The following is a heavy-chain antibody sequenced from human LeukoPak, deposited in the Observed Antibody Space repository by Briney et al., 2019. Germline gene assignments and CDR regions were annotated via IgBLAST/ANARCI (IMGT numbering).Heavy chain of an antibody. V-gene: IGHV4-39*01. CDR3: ARLGGYYDPPDY. Sequence: SETLSLTCTVSGGSIRSSTYYWAWIRQPPGKGLEWTGTIHHSGDTYYNPSLKSRVTISVDTSKNQFSLNLSSVTAADTAVYYCARLGGYYDPPDYWGQGTLVTVFS. D-gene: IGHD3-22*01. CDR2: IHHSGDT. CDR1: GGSIRSSTYY. J-gene: IGHJ4*02.